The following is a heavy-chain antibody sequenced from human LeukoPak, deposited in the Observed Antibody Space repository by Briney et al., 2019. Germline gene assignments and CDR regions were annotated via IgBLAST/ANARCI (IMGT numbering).Heavy chain of an antibody. CDR3: ARGSDDILTGYYFDY. CDR2: IYYSGST. J-gene: IGHJ4*02. V-gene: IGHV4-59*01. CDR1: GGSISSYY. Sequence: SETLSLTCTVSGGSISSYYWRWLRQPPGKGLEWSGYIYYSGSTNYNPSFKSRVTISVDTSKNQFSLKLSSVTAADTAVYYCARGSDDILTGYYFDYWGQGTLVTVSS. D-gene: IGHD3-9*01.